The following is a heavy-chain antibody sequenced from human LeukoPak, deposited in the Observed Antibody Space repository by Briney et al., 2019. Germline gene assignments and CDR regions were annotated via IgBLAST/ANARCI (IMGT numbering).Heavy chain of an antibody. D-gene: IGHD5-12*01. J-gene: IGHJ6*02. CDR3: AKALRRSATYHYGMDV. CDR2: ISGSGNDYST. CDR1: GFTFSSHA. V-gene: IGHV3-23*01. Sequence: PGRSQRLSCAASGFTFSSHAMSWVSQAPGKGLEWDSGISGSGNDYSTHYADSVKGRFTISRDNSKNTQYLQMNSLRAEDTAVYYCAKALRRSATYHYGMDVWGQGTTVTVSS.